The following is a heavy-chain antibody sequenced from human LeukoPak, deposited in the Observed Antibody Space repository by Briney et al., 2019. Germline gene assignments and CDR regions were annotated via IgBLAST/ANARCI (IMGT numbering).Heavy chain of an antibody. J-gene: IGHJ5*02. Sequence: SETLSLTCTVSGGSISSYYWSWIRQPAGKGLEWIGRIYTSGSTNYNPSLKSRVTMSVDTSKSQFSLKLSSVTAADTAVYYCARVTDEPYYDFWSGYEPGWFDPWGQGTLVTVSS. V-gene: IGHV4-4*07. D-gene: IGHD3-3*01. CDR3: ARVTDEPYYDFWSGYEPGWFDP. CDR1: GGSISSYY. CDR2: IYTSGST.